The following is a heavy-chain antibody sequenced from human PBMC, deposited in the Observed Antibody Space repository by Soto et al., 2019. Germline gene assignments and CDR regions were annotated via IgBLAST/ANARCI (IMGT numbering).Heavy chain of an antibody. CDR2: TRNKANSYPT. D-gene: IGHD2-2*01. J-gene: IGHJ4*02. Sequence: EVQLVESGGGLVQPGGSLRLSCAASGFTFSDHYMDWVRQAPGKGLEWVGRTRNKANSYPTEYAASVKGRFTISRDDSKNSLYLQMNSLKTEDTAVYYCASSLEYCSSTTCHHYYFDYWGQGTLVTVSS. V-gene: IGHV3-72*01. CDR1: GFTFSDHY. CDR3: ASSLEYCSSTTCHHYYFDY.